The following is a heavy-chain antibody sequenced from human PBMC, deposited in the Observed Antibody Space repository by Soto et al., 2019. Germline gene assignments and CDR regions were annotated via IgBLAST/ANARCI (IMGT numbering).Heavy chain of an antibody. Sequence: GESLKISCKGSGYTFSSYWIGWVRQMPGKGLEWMGIIYPGDSDTRYSPSFQGQVTISADKSISTAYLQWSSLKASDTAMYYCARHEYSSSSYYSYMDVWGKGTTVTVSS. CDR3: ARHEYSSSSYYSYMDV. CDR1: GYTFSSYW. J-gene: IGHJ6*03. CDR2: IYPGDSDT. D-gene: IGHD6-6*01. V-gene: IGHV5-51*01.